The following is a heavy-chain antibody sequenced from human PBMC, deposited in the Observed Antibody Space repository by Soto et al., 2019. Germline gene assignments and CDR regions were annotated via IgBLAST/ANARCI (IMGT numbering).Heavy chain of an antibody. V-gene: IGHV3-23*01. CDR3: AKGASYYYGSGSAHHYFDY. Sequence: GGSLRLSCAASGFTFSSYAMSWVRQAPGKGLEWVSAISGSGGSTYYADSVKGRFTISRDNSKNTLYLQMNSLRAEDTAVYYCAKGASYYYGSGSAHHYFDYWGQGTLVTVSS. D-gene: IGHD3-10*01. CDR1: GFTFSSYA. J-gene: IGHJ4*02. CDR2: ISGSGGST.